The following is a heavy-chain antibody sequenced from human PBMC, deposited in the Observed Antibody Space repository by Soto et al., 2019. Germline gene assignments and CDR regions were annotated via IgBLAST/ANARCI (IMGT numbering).Heavy chain of an antibody. V-gene: IGHV4-31*01. CDR1: GGSISSGGYY. CDR3: ARGWGVCISDSCYNWFDP. J-gene: IGHJ5*02. Sequence: QVQLQESGPGLVKPSQTLSLTCTVSGGSISSGGYYWSWIRQHPGKGLEWIGSIYYSGSTYYNPYLQGQVTMSVDKSKNKFPLKLRSVTAADTAVYYCARGWGVCISDSCYNWFDPWGQGTLVTVSS. CDR2: IYYSGST. D-gene: IGHD2-2*01.